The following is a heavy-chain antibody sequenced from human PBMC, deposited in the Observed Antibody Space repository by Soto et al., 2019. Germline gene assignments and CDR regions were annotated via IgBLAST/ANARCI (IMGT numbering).Heavy chain of an antibody. CDR1: GGSFSCYY. V-gene: IGHV4-34*01. D-gene: IGHD2-8*01. CDR2: INHSGST. CDR3: ARGLRTNGSFFRV. J-gene: IGHJ4*02. Sequence: SETLSLTCAVYGGSFSCYYWNWIRQPPGKGLEWIGEINHSGSTNYNPSLKSRVILSVDTSKNQFSLKLSSVTAADTAVYYCARGLRTNGSFFRVWGQGTLVTVSS.